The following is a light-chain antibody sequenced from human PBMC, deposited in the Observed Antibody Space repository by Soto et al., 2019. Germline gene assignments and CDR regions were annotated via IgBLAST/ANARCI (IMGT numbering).Light chain of an antibody. CDR1: SSDVGAYNY. CDR3: SSYTSSSTLVYV. J-gene: IGLJ1*01. CDR2: EVS. V-gene: IGLV2-14*01. Sequence: QSVLTQPASVSGSPGQSVTISCTGTSSDVGAYNYVSWYQLHPGKAPKLLISEVSNRPSGVSNRFSGSKSGNTASLTISGLQAEDEADYYCSSYTSSSTLVYVFGTGTKVTVL.